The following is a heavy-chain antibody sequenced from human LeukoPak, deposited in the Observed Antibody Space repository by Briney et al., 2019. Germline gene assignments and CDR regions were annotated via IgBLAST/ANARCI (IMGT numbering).Heavy chain of an antibody. V-gene: IGHV4-34*01. CDR2: ISHGGST. D-gene: IGHD6-19*01. CDR1: GGSFSDYY. J-gene: IGHJ5*02. Sequence: SETLSLTCAVDGGSFSDYYWSWIRQPPGKGLEWIGEISHGGSTNYNPSLKSRVTISVDTSKNQFSLKLSSVTAADTAVYYCARRKVVAGTGTWFDPWGQGTLVTVSS. CDR3: ARRKVVAGTGTWFDP.